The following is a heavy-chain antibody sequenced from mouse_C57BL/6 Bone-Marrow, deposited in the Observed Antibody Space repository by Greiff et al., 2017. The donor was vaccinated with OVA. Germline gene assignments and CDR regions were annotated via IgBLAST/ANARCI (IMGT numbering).Heavy chain of an antibody. CDR3: ARPYGSSYGDFDY. CDR1: GFTFSSYG. D-gene: IGHD1-1*01. Sequence: EVKVVESGGDLVKPGGSLKLSCAASGFTFSSYGMSWVRQTPDKRLEWVATISSGGSYTYYPDSVKGRFTFSRDNAKNTLYLQMSRLKSEDTAMYYGARPYGSSYGDFDYWGQGTTLTVSS. V-gene: IGHV5-6*01. CDR2: ISSGGSYT. J-gene: IGHJ2*01.